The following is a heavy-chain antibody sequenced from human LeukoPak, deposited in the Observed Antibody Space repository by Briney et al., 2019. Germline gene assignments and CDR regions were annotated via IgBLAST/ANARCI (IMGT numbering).Heavy chain of an antibody. D-gene: IGHD1-26*01. CDR3: ARAQLLGYYYMDV. CDR1: GFIFDDYG. J-gene: IGHJ6*03. V-gene: IGHV3-20*04. CDR2: INWNGGST. Sequence: PGGSLRLSCAASGFIFDDYGMSWVRQAPGKGLEWVSGINWNGGSTGYADSVKGRLTISRDNAKNSLYLQMNSLRAEDTALYYCARAQLLGYYYMDVWGKGTTVTVSS.